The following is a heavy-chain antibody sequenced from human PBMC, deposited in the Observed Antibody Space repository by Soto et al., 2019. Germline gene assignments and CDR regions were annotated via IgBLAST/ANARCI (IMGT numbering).Heavy chain of an antibody. CDR1: GFTFSSYT. CDR2: ISSTSSSI. J-gene: IGHJ4*02. V-gene: IGHV3-48*01. Sequence: EVQLVESGGGLVQPGGSLRLSCAASGFTFSSYTMNWVRQAPGKGLEWVSYISSTSSSIYYGDSVKGRFTISRDNAKNSLYLQMNSLRAEDTAVYYCAASSQFFENYYGSGSYYLTWGQGTLVTVSS. D-gene: IGHD3-10*01. CDR3: AASSQFFENYYGSGSYYLT.